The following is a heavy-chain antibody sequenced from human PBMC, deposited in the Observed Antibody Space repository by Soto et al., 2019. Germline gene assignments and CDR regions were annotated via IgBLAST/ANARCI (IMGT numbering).Heavy chain of an antibody. CDR1: GGTFSSYA. V-gene: IGHV1-69*06. CDR2: IIPIFGTA. CDR3: ARLRGRDTAMVTD. J-gene: IGHJ4*02. D-gene: IGHD5-18*01. Sequence: GGSVKVSSKASGGTFSSYAISWVRQAPGQGLEWMGGIIPIFGTANYAQKFQGRVTITADKSTSTAYMELSSLRSEDTAVYYCARLRGRDTAMVTDWGQGTLVTVSS.